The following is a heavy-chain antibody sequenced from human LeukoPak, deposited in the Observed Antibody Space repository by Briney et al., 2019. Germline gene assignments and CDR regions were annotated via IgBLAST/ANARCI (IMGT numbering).Heavy chain of an antibody. CDR1: GFTFSSYE. CDR2: ISSSGSTI. D-gene: IGHD6-19*01. V-gene: IGHV3-48*03. CDR3: ARGMYSSGYFVQTGDY. Sequence: GGSLRLSCAASGFTFSSYEMNWVRQAPGKGLEWVSYISSSGSTIYYADSVKGRFTISRDNAKNSLYLQMNSLRAEDTAVYYCARGMYSSGYFVQTGDYWGQGTLVTVSS. J-gene: IGHJ4*02.